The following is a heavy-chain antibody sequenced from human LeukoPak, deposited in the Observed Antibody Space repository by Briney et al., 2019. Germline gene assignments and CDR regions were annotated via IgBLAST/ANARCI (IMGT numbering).Heavy chain of an antibody. D-gene: IGHD2-2*01. CDR2: IIPIFGTT. V-gene: IGHV1-69*05. CDR1: GGTFSSYA. Sequence: SVKVSCKASGGTFSSYAISWVRQAPGQGLEWMGGIIPIFGTTNYAQKFQGRVTITTDESTSTAYMELSSLRSEDTAVYYCATLLGYCSSTSCSPYYYYYMDVWGKGTTVTVSS. CDR3: ATLLGYCSSTSCSPYYYYYMDV. J-gene: IGHJ6*03.